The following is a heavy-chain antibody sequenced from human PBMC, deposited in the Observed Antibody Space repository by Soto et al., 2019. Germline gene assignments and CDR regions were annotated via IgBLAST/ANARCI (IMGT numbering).Heavy chain of an antibody. CDR2: IYYSGST. V-gene: IGHV4-39*01. CDR3: ARGLRLYYYYYYGMDV. D-gene: IGHD3-16*01. Sequence: ETLSLTCTVSGGSISSSSYYWGWIRQPPGKGLEWIGSIYYSGSTYYNPSLKSRVTISVDTSKNQFSLKLSSVTAADTAVYYCARGLRLYYYYYYGMDVWGQGTTVTSP. J-gene: IGHJ6*02. CDR1: GGSISSSSYY.